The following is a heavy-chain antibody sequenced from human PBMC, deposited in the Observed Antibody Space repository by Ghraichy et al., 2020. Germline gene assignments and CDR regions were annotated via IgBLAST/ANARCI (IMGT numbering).Heavy chain of an antibody. CDR2: IWYDGSNK. V-gene: IGHV3-33*08. CDR1: GFTFSSYG. Sequence: GGSLRLSCAASGFTFSSYGMHWVRQAPGKGLEWVAVIWYDGSNKYYADSVKGRFTISRDNSKNTLYLQMNSLRAEDTAVYYCARGSSGSQSTGFADYWGQGTLVTVSS. J-gene: IGHJ4*02. CDR3: ARGSSGSQSTGFADY. D-gene: IGHD1-26*01.